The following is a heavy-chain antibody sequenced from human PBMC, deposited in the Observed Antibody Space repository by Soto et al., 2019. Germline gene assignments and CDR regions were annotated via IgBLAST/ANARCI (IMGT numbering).Heavy chain of an antibody. CDR3: ARGYAATFFYYFDY. D-gene: IGHD1-26*01. V-gene: IGHV1-69*13. CDR2: LIPIFATS. CDR1: GGTFSSYA. J-gene: IGHJ4*02. Sequence: SVKVSCKASGGTFSSYAVSWVRQAPGQGREWMGGLIPIFATSNYAQKFQGRVTITADESTNTAYMELRSLRSEDTAVYYCARGYAATFFYYFDYWGQGTLVTVSS.